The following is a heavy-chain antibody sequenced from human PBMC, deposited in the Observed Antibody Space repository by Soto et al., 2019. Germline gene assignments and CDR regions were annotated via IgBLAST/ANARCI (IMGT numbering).Heavy chain of an antibody. CDR1: GGTFSNSA. V-gene: IGHV1-69*13. D-gene: IGHD1-1*01. Sequence: GASVKVSCKASGGTFSNSAIYWVRQAPGQGLVWMGGFNPIFGAPYYAQTFQGRVTITADESTGTVYMDLSSLRSEDTAVYYCAVGNSTPYNWFDPWDQGTLVTVSS. CDR2: FNPIFGAP. J-gene: IGHJ5*02. CDR3: AVGNSTPYNWFDP.